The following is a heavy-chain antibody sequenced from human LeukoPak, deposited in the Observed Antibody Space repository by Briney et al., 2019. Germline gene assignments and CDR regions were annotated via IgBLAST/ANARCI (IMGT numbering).Heavy chain of an antibody. CDR2: IIPIFGTA. Sequence: ASVKVSCKASGGTFSSYAISWVRQAPGQGLEWMGGIIPIFGTANYAQKFQGRVTITADESTSTAYMELSSLRSEDTAVYYCAGAYDSSGYYLSYFDYWGQGTLVTVSS. CDR3: AGAYDSSGYYLSYFDY. D-gene: IGHD3-22*01. CDR1: GGTFSSYA. J-gene: IGHJ4*02. V-gene: IGHV1-69*13.